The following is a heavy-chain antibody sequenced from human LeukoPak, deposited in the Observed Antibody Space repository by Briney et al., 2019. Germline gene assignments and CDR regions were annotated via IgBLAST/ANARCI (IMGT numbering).Heavy chain of an antibody. CDR2: ITTRSSYM. D-gene: IGHD2-15*01. CDR1: GFTFSDYT. Sequence: GGPLRLSCAASGFTFSDYTMNWVRQAPGKGLEWVACITTRSSYMYYADSVKGRFTISRDNAKNSLYLQMNSLRAEDTAVYYCAKDRLTYYYYGMDVWGQGTTVTVSS. CDR3: AKDRLTYYYYGMDV. V-gene: IGHV3-21*01. J-gene: IGHJ6*02.